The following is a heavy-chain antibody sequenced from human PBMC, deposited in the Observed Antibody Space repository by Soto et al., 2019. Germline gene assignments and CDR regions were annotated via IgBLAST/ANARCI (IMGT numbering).Heavy chain of an antibody. D-gene: IGHD3-9*01. CDR3: ARHRRPTTLEYWVDL. CDR1: GYTFFTYD. J-gene: IGHJ5*02. CDR2: ISTYSGDT. V-gene: IGHV1-18*01. Sequence: GASVKVSCKASGYTFFTYDISWVRQAPGQGLEWMGWISTYSGDTKYAQKFQGRVTMTTDTSTTTAYLELRSLRSDDSAVYYCARHRRPTTLEYWVDLWGQGTLVTVSS.